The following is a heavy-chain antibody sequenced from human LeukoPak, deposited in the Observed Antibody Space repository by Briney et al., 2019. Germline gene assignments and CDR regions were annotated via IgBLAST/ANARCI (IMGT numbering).Heavy chain of an antibody. Sequence: GGSLRLSCAASGFGVSNNYMSWVRQAPGKGLEWVSAISGSGGSTFYADSVKGRFTISRDNSKNTLYLQLNSLSAEDTAVYYCAKAVAGTWLYFDYWGQGILVTVSS. V-gene: IGHV3-23*01. D-gene: IGHD6-19*01. CDR1: GFGVSNNY. CDR3: AKAVAGTWLYFDY. CDR2: ISGSGGST. J-gene: IGHJ4*02.